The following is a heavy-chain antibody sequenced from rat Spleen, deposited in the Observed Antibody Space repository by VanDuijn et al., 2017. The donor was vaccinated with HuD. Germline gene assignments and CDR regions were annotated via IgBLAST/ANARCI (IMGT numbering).Heavy chain of an antibody. J-gene: IGHJ4*01. V-gene: IGHV5-58*01. CDR1: GFTFSSYW. Sequence: EVQLLESGGGLVQPGRSLKLSCVASGFTFSSYWMFWIRQAPGEGLEWLSSISPDGGSTYYPDSMKGRFTISRDNAENTVYLQMNSLRSEDTATYFCGKDMNYFSTYPFYLMGAWGQGTSVTVSS. D-gene: IGHD1-2*01. CDR2: ISPDGGST. CDR3: GKDMNYFSTYPFYLMGA.